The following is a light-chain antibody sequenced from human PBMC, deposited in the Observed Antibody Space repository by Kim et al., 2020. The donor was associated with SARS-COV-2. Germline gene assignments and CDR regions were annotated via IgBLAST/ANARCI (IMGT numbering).Light chain of an antibody. Sequence: ELTQPPSASGAPGQRVTISCSGSRFNIGSNTINWYQLFPGTAPKLLIYSDGQRPSGVPDRFSGSKSATSASLAISGLQSEDEADYYCAAWDDSLNGPVFGGGTQLTVL. J-gene: IGLJ3*02. CDR2: SDG. CDR3: AAWDDSLNGPV. V-gene: IGLV1-44*01. CDR1: RFNIGSNT.